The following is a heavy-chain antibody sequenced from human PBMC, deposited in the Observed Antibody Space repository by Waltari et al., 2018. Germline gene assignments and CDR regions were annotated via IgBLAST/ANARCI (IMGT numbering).Heavy chain of an antibody. CDR2: IYTSGST. V-gene: IGHV4-4*09. D-gene: IGHD6-13*01. Sequence: QVQLQESGPGLVKPSETLSLTCTVSGGSISSYYWSWNRQPPGKGLEWIGYIYTSGSTNYNPSLKSRVTISVDTSKNQFSLKLSSVTAADTAVYYCARAGIAAAGTRDYYYYYYMDVWGKGTTVTVSS. CDR1: GGSISSYY. CDR3: ARAGIAAAGTRDYYYYYYMDV. J-gene: IGHJ6*03.